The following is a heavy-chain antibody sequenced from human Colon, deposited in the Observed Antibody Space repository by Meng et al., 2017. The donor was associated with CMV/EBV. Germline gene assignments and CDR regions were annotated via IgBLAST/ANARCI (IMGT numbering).Heavy chain of an antibody. D-gene: IGHD6-19*01. CDR2: VNTGNGNT. V-gene: IGHV1-3*04. CDR1: GFTFNTYS. J-gene: IGHJ4*02. CDR3: ARGYTSGCCDY. Sequence: SCKASGFTFNTYSIHWVRQAPGQRLEWMGWVNTGNGNTKYSRKFQGRVTITRDSSATTTYMELNSLTSEDTAVYYCARGYTSGCCDYWGQGTLVTVSS.